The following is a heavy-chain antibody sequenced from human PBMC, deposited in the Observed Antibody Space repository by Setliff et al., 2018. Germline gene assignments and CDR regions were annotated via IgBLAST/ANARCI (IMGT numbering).Heavy chain of an antibody. CDR1: GFTFSSYA. Sequence: QPGGSLRLSCAASGFTFSSYAMSWVRQAPGKGLEWVSAISGSGGSTYYADSVKGRFTISRDNSKNTVYLEMNSLRAEDTAVYYCAKRGPYCSGGTCHYYFDYWGQGTLVTVSS. CDR3: AKRGPYCSGGTCHYYFDY. J-gene: IGHJ4*02. V-gene: IGHV3-23*01. CDR2: ISGSGGST. D-gene: IGHD2-15*01.